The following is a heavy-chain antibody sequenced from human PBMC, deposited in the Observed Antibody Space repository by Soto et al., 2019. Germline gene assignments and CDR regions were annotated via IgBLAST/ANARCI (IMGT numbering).Heavy chain of an antibody. CDR1: GYSFTSNY. Sequence: QVQLVQSGAEVKKPGASVKISCKASGYSFTSNYIHWVRQAPGQGLEWMGIINPAGGSVSYAHKFQGRLTMTRDTSTSTVYMELSGLTSEYTAVYFCARDTGNSFDYWGQGTPDTVSS. CDR3: ARDTGNSFDY. J-gene: IGHJ4*02. V-gene: IGHV1-46*01. CDR2: INPAGGSV.